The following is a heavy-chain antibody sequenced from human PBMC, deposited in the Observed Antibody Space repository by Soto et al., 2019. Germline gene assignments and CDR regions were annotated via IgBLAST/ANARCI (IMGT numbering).Heavy chain of an antibody. CDR1: GFTFSIYA. Sequence: RGSRRLSCAASGFTFSIYAMSWVRQAPGKGLEWVSAISGSGGSTYYADPVKGRFTISRDNSKNTLYLQMNSLRAEDTAVYYCAKGSSGYLYYFDYWGQGTLVTVSS. V-gene: IGHV3-23*01. CDR2: ISGSGGST. J-gene: IGHJ4*02. D-gene: IGHD3-22*01. CDR3: AKGSSGYLYYFDY.